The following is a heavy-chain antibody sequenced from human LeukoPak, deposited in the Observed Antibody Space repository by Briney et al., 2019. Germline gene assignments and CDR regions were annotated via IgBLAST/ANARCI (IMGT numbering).Heavy chain of an antibody. V-gene: IGHV1-18*01. CDR3: ATVRTAGIAAARDY. CDR1: GYTFTSYG. J-gene: IGHJ4*02. D-gene: IGHD6-13*01. CDR2: ISAYNGNT. Sequence: ASVKVSCKASGYTFTSYGISWVRQAPGQGLEWMGWISAYNGNTNYAQKLQGRVTMTTDTSTSTAYMELRSLRSEDTAVYYCATVRTAGIAAARDYWGQGTLVTVSS.